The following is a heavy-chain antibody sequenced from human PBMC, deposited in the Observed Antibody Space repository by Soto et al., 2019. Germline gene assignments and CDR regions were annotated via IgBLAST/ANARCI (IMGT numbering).Heavy chain of an antibody. CDR3: ARGVGSSPPRY. J-gene: IGHJ4*02. Sequence: SETLSLTCTISGGSISVYYWSWIRQPPGQALEWIGYIYDSGSPYYNPSLRSRVIISADTSTNQISLKLTSATAADTAVSYCARGVGSSPPRYWGRGTLVTVSS. D-gene: IGHD1-26*01. CDR1: GGSISVYY. CDR2: IYDSGSP. V-gene: IGHV4-59*01.